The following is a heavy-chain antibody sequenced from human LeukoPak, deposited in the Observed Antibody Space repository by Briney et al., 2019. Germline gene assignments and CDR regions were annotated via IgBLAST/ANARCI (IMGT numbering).Heavy chain of an antibody. Sequence: GESLKISCKGSGYSFTNYWIAWVRQMPGKGLGWMGIIYPRDSDTRYSSSFQGQVTISADKSISTAYLQWSSLKASDTAMYYCARLDVASAGRVFDYWGQGTLVTVSS. CDR2: IYPRDSDT. CDR3: ARLDVASAGRVFDY. J-gene: IGHJ4*02. CDR1: GYSFTNYW. D-gene: IGHD6-13*01. V-gene: IGHV5-51*01.